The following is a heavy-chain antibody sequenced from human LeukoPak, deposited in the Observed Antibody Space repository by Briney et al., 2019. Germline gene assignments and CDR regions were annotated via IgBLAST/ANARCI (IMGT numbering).Heavy chain of an antibody. V-gene: IGHV3-23*01. D-gene: IGHD6-19*01. CDR2: NSGTSGST. Sequence: QPGGSLLLSCAASGFTFSSYAMCWVRPAPGKGLGWVSANSGTSGSTYYADSVKGRFTISRDNSKNTLYLQMNSLRAEDTAVYYCAKDRYSSGWYGGAFFVDYWGQGTLVTVSS. J-gene: IGHJ4*02. CDR1: GFTFSSYA. CDR3: AKDRYSSGWYGGAFFVDY.